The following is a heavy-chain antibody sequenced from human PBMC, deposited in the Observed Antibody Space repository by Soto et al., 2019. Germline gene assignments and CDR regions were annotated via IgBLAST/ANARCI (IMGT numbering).Heavy chain of an antibody. CDR2: IIPIFGTA. V-gene: IGHV1-69*01. CDR3: ARGGSSGDHIRGVLYYYYYYGMDV. D-gene: IGHD4-17*01. Sequence: QVQLVQSGAEVKKPGSSVKVSCKASGGTFSSYAISWVRQAPGQGLEWMGGIIPIFGTANYAQKFQGRVTITADESTSTADMELSSLRSEDTAVYYCARGGSSGDHIRGVLYYYYYYGMDVWGQGTTVTVSS. J-gene: IGHJ6*02. CDR1: GGTFSSYA.